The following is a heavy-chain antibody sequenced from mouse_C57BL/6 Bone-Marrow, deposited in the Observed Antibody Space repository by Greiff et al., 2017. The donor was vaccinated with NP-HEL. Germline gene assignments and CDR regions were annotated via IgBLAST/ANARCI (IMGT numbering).Heavy chain of an antibody. CDR1: GYTFTSYG. V-gene: IGHV1-81*01. CDR3: TRGYGWYFDV. J-gene: IGHJ1*03. CDR2: IYPRSGNT. D-gene: IGHD2-2*01. Sequence: VQLQQSGAELARPGASVKLSCKASGYTFTSYGISWVKQRTGQGLEWIGEIYPRSGNTYYNEKFKGKATLTADKSSSTVYMELSRLTSEDSAVFFCTRGYGWYFDVWGTGTTVTVSS.